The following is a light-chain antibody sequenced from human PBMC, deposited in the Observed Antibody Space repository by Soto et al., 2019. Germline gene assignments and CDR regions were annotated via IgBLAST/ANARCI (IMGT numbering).Light chain of an antibody. CDR3: CSSAPSRTVV. J-gene: IGLJ1*01. CDR2: EGS. CDR1: SSGVGCYRL. Sequence: QSVLTQPASVSGSPGQSITISCTGSSSGVGCYRLVSWYQCHPGKVPKLIIYEGSKRPSGVSTRFSGSEPGNTASLTISGLQAEDEADYYCCSSAPSRTVVFGTGTKLTVL. V-gene: IGLV2-23*01.